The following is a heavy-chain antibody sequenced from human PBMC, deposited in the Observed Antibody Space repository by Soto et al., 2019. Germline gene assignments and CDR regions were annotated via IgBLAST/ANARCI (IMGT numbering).Heavy chain of an antibody. J-gene: IGHJ2*01. CDR2: LNIAGTI. D-gene: IGHD6-13*01. V-gene: IGHV4-4*07. CDR1: GSSISSFN. Sequence: SETLSLPCAVSGSSISSFNWNWVRQPAGKGPEWVGRLNIAGTINYNPSLKSRITMSMDTSKNQISLHLRSVTAADTAIYYCARDRGEYTSSWFWYFSHWGHGTLVTVSS. CDR3: ARDRGEYTSSWFWYFSH.